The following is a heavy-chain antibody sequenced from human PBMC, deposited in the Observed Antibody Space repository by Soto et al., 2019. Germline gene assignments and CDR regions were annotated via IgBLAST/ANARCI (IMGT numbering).Heavy chain of an antibody. D-gene: IGHD2-2*01. V-gene: IGHV1-69*02. CDR2: IISILGIA. CDR3: ARVRIVVVPAAMEGNWFDP. CDR1: GGTFSSYT. J-gene: IGHJ5*02. Sequence: QVQLVQSGAEVKKPGSSVKVSCKASGGTFSSYTISWVRQAPGQGLEWMGRIISILGIANYAQKFQGRVTITADKSTSTAYMELSRLRSEDTAVYYCARVRIVVVPAAMEGNWFDPWGQGTLVTVSS.